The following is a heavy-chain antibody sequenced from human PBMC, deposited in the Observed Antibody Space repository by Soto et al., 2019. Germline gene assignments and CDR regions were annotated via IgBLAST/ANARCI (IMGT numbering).Heavy chain of an antibody. CDR1: GDPLRIGDYY. J-gene: IGHJ2*01. D-gene: IGHD2-2*02. CDR3: ARGYRYFDL. CDR2: INHSGST. V-gene: IGHV4-34*01. Sequence: SETLSLTCTVSGDPLRIGDYYWTWIRQPPGKGLEWIGEINHSGSTKYNPSLKSRVTISVDTSKNQFSLKLSSVTAADTAVYYCARGYRYFDLWGRGTLVTVSS.